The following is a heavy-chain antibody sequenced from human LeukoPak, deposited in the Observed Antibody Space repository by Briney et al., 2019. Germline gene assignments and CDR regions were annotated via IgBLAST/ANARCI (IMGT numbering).Heavy chain of an antibody. CDR3: ARDKDVYFDY. V-gene: IGHV3-21*01. CDR1: GFTFSTYR. Sequence: PGGSLRLSCVGTGFTFSTYRMNWVRQVPGKGLEWVSSISSSSSYIYYADSVKGRITISRDNAKNSLYLQMNSLRVEDTAVYYCARDKDVYFDYWGQGTLVTVSS. CDR2: ISSSSSYI. J-gene: IGHJ4*02.